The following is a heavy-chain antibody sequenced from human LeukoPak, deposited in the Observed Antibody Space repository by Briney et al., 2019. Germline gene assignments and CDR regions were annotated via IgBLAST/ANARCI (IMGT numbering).Heavy chain of an antibody. Sequence: GGSLRLSCAASGFTFNNYNMNWVRQAPGKALEWVSSITSSGTYIFYADSVKGRFTISRDNAKNSLYLQMNSLGPEDTAVYYCARRRYSGSSQHFDYWGQGTLVTVSS. CDR1: GFTFNNYN. CDR2: ITSSGTYI. CDR3: ARRRYSGSSQHFDY. J-gene: IGHJ4*02. D-gene: IGHD1-26*01. V-gene: IGHV3-21*01.